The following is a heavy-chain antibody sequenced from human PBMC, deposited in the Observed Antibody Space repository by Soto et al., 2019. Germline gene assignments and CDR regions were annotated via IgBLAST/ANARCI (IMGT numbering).Heavy chain of an antibody. CDR1: GYTFTSYG. CDR2: ISAYNGNT. J-gene: IGHJ4*02. CDR3: ARPIPNWNPTSIFDY. Sequence: ASVKVSCKASGYTFTSYGISWVRQAPGQGLEWMGWISAYNGNTNYAQKLQGRVTMTTDTSTSTAYMELRSLRSDDTAVYYCARPIPNWNPTSIFDYWGQGTLVTVSS. D-gene: IGHD1-1*01. V-gene: IGHV1-18*01.